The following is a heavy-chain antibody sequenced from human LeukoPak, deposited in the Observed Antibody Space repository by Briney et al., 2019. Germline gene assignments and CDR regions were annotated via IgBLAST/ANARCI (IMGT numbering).Heavy chain of an antibody. CDR2: INHSGST. V-gene: IGHV4-34*01. CDR1: GGSFSGYY. J-gene: IGHJ4*02. CDR3: ARGVENYDYVWGSYRYTYLDY. Sequence: SETLSLTCAVYGGSFSGYYWSWIRQPPGKGLEWIGEINHSGSTNCNPSLKSRVTISVDTSKNQFSLKLSSVTAADTAVYYCARGVENYDYVWGSYRYTYLDYWGQGTLVTVSS. D-gene: IGHD3-16*02.